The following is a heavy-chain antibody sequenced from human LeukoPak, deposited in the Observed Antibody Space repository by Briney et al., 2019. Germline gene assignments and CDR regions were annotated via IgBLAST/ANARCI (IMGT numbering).Heavy chain of an antibody. CDR3: ARGFRSRRGYSYGSHYYYGMDV. V-gene: IGHV1-69*06. D-gene: IGHD5-18*01. CDR1: GGTFSSYA. CDR2: IIPIFGTA. Sequence: SVKVSCKASGGTFSSYAISWVRQAPGQGPEWMGGIIPIFGTANYAQKFRGRVTITADKSTSTAYMELSSLRSEDTAVYYCARGFRSRRGYSYGSHYYYGMDVWGKGTTVTVSS. J-gene: IGHJ6*04.